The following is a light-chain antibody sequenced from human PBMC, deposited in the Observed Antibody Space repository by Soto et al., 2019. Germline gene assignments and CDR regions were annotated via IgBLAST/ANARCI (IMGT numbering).Light chain of an antibody. V-gene: IGKV3-20*01. Sequence: IVLTQSPGTLSLSPGERATLSCRASQSVGSNFLDWYQQKRGQAPRILIYAASNRASGIPDRFSGSGSGSDFTLTISRLEPEDFAVYYGQQDGSPPWAFGQGTRVEI. CDR3: QQDGSPPWA. CDR1: QSVGSNF. J-gene: IGKJ1*01. CDR2: AAS.